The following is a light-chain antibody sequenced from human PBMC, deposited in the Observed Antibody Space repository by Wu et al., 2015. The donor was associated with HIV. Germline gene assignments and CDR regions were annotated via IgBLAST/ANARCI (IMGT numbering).Light chain of an antibody. V-gene: IGKV3D-15*01. CDR1: QSLGTK. J-gene: IGKJ3*01. Sequence: EIVLTQSPATLSLSPGERATLSCRASQSLGTKLAWYQQKPGQGPRLLIYGASNRATGIPARFSGSGSGTEFTLTISSLQPDDFATYYCQQYNTYSPIFGPGTEVDIK. CDR2: GAS. CDR3: QQYNTYSPI.